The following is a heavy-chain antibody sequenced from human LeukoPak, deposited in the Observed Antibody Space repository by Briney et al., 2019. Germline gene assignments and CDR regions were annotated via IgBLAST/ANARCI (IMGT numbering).Heavy chain of an antibody. CDR1: GYTFTNFP. D-gene: IGHD3-10*01. V-gene: IGHV1-3*01. Sequence: ASVKVSCKASGYTFTNFPTYWVRQAPGQRLEWMGWTNAGNGDTKYSQKFQGRVTITRDTSASTAFMELSSLRSEDTAVYYCARDRAGQLDYWGQGTLVTVSS. CDR2: TNAGNGDT. CDR3: ARDRAGQLDY. J-gene: IGHJ4*02.